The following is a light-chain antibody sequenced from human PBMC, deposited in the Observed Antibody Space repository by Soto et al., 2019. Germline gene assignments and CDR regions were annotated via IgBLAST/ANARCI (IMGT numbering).Light chain of an antibody. J-gene: IGLJ2*01. CDR1: SSDVGGYNF. CDR2: EVN. Sequence: QSVLTQPPSASGSPGQSVTISCTGTSSDVGGYNFVSWYQRHPGKAPKLIIFEVNKRPSGVPDRFSASKSGNTASLTVSGLQTEDEADYYCSSYAGSNNFVVFGGGTQLTVL. V-gene: IGLV2-8*01. CDR3: SSYAGSNNFVV.